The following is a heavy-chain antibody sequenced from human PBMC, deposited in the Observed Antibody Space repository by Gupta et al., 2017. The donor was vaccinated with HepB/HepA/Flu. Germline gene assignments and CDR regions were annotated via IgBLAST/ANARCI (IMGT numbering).Heavy chain of an antibody. CDR3: ARVGRDIVVVPAAKRGCWFDP. CDR2: IYYSGST. CDR1: GGSISRGGYY. D-gene: IGHD2-2*01. V-gene: IGHV4-31*03. Sequence: QVQLQESGPGLVKPSQTLSLTCTVPGGSISRGGYYWSWIRQHPGKGLEWIGYIYYSGSTYYNPSLKSRVTISVDTSKNQFSLKLSSVTAADTAVYYCARVGRDIVVVPAAKRGCWFDPWGQGTLVTVSS. J-gene: IGHJ5*02.